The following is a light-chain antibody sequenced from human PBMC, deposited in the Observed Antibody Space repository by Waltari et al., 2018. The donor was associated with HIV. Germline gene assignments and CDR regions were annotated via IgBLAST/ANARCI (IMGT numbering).Light chain of an antibody. CDR1: SSNIGNNA. Sequence: QSVLTQPPSVSEAPRQRVTISCSGSSSNIGNNAVNWYQQLPGKPPKLLIYYDDLLASGVSDRFSGSKSGPSASLAISGLQSEDESDYYCAAWDDSLNGVVFGGGTKLTVL. CDR2: YDD. CDR3: AAWDDSLNGVV. V-gene: IGLV1-36*01. J-gene: IGLJ2*01.